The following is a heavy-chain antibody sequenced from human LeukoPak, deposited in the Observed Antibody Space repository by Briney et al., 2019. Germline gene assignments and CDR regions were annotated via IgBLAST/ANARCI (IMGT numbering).Heavy chain of an antibody. Sequence: PGRSLRLSCTASGFTFGDHAMSWVRQAPGKGLEWVGHIKSEADGGTTDYAAPVKDRFTISRDDSKNTLYLQMNSLKTEDTAVYYCSTLWGIVPAAPYLDYWGQGTLLIVSS. D-gene: IGHD3-16*01. J-gene: IGHJ4*02. CDR3: STLWGIVPAAPYLDY. CDR1: GFTFGDHA. CDR2: IKSEADGGTT. V-gene: IGHV3-15*01.